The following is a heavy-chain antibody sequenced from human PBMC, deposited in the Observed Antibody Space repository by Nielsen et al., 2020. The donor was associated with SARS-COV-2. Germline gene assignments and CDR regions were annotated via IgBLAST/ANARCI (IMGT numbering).Heavy chain of an antibody. V-gene: IGHV4-34*01. Sequence: ESLKISCAVYGGSFSGYYWSWIRQPPGKGLEWIGEINHSGSTNYNPSLKSRVTISVDTSKNQFSLKLSSVTAADTAVYYCARGRSFDYWGQGTLVTVSS. J-gene: IGHJ4*02. CDR3: ARGRSFDY. CDR1: GGSFSGYY. CDR2: INHSGST.